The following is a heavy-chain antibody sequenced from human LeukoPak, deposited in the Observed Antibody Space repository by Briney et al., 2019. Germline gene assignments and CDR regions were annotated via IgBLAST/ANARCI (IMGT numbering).Heavy chain of an antibody. Sequence: GGSLRLSCAASGFTFSSYAMSWVRQAPGKGLEWVSAISGSGGSTYHADSVKGRFTISRDNSKNTLYLQMNSLRAEDTAVYYCAKGDRSGSYSYFDYWGQGTLVTVSS. J-gene: IGHJ4*02. CDR2: ISGSGGST. V-gene: IGHV3-23*01. D-gene: IGHD1-26*01. CDR3: AKGDRSGSYSYFDY. CDR1: GFTFSSYA.